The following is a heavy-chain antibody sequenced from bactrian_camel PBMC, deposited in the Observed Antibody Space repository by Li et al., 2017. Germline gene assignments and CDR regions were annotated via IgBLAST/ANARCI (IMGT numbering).Heavy chain of an antibody. CDR2: INQAGTTT. D-gene: IGHD6*01. V-gene: IGHV3S40*01. Sequence: VQLVESGGGLVQPGGSLILSCAVSGLTSSSDCMSWVRQAPGQGLEWLSGINQAGTTTYYADSVKGRFTASRDNAQNTVYLQMNSLKPDDTAVYSCARVRGVVAVGFVDYWGQGTQVTVS. J-gene: IGHJ4*01. CDR1: GLTSSSDC. CDR3: ARVRGVVAVGFVDY.